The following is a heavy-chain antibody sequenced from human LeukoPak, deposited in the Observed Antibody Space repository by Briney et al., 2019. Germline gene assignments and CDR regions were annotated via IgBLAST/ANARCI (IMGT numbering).Heavy chain of an antibody. CDR2: FYYSGST. V-gene: IGHV4-59*12. Sequence: SETLSLTCTVSGGSISSYYWSWIPQPPGKGLEWIGYFYYSGSTNYNPSLKSRVTISVDKSKNQFSLKLTSVTAADTAVYYCVRGYYHDSKWGQGILVTVSS. D-gene: IGHD3-22*01. CDR1: GGSISSYY. J-gene: IGHJ4*02. CDR3: VRGYYHDSK.